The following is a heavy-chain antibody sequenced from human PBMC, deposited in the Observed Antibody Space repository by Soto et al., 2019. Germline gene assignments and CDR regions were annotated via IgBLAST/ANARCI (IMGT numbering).Heavy chain of an antibody. V-gene: IGHV1-18*01. CDR1: GYTFTSDV. CDR2: IITYNGNT. Sequence: SVKCYVNASGYTFTSDVISWVRQAPGQVLDCMGCIITYNGNTEYAQKLQGRVTMTTDTSTSTAYMELRSLRSDDTAVYYCARGYYYAGIGYSDWGHGTLVRVSS. CDR3: ARGYYYAGIGYSD. J-gene: IGHJ4*01. D-gene: IGHD3-22*01.